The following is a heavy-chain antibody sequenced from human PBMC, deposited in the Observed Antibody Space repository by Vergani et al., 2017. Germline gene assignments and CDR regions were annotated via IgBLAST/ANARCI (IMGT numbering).Heavy chain of an antibody. Sequence: VQLLESGGDLVQPGGSLRLSCAASGFTFIMHAMSWVRQAPGKGLEWVAVIWYDGSNKYYADSVKGRFTISRDNSKNTLYLQMSSLRAEDTAVYYCARDQVPAAIRLNVGNYMDVWGKGTTVIVSS. J-gene: IGHJ6*03. D-gene: IGHD2-2*02. CDR3: ARDQVPAAIRLNVGNYMDV. CDR2: IWYDGSNK. CDR1: GFTFIMHA. V-gene: IGHV3-33*08.